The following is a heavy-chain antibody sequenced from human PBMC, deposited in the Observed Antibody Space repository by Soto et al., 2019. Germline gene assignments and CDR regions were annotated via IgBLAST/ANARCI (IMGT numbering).Heavy chain of an antibody. J-gene: IGHJ5*02. V-gene: IGHV4-34*01. D-gene: IGHD2-8*01. Sequence: QVQLQQWGAGLLKPSETLSLTCAVYGGSFSGYYWSWIRQPPGKGLEWIGEINHSGSTNYNPSLKGRVTISVDTSNHQFSLKLSSVTAADTAVYYCARIGVLMVYAKKKNWFDPCGQGTLVTVSS. CDR1: GGSFSGYY. CDR3: ARIGVLMVYAKKKNWFDP. CDR2: INHSGST.